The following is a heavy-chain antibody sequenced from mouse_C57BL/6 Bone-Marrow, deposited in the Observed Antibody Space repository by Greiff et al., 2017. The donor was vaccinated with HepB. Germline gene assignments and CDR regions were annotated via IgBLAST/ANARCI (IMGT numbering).Heavy chain of an antibody. Sequence: QVQLQQSGPELVKPGASVKISCKASGYAFSSSWMNWVKQRPGKGLEWIGRIYPGDGDTNYNGKFKGKATLTADKSSSTAYMQLSSLTSEDSAVYFCARSYYSNYWGQGTSVTVSS. CDR2: IYPGDGDT. V-gene: IGHV1-82*01. CDR1: GYAFSSSW. D-gene: IGHD2-5*01. J-gene: IGHJ4*01. CDR3: ARSYYSNY.